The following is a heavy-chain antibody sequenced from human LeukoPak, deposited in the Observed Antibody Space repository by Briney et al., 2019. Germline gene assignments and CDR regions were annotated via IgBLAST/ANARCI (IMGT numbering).Heavy chain of an antibody. J-gene: IGHJ1*01. CDR3: ARGVTMVRGVIIRYFQH. Sequence: GASVKVSCKASGYTFTSYDINWVRQATGQGLEWMGWMNPNSGNTGYAQKFQGRVTMTRNTSISTAYMELSSLRSEDTAVYYCARGVTMVRGVIIRYFQHWGQGTLVTVSS. CDR2: MNPNSGNT. CDR1: GYTFTSYD. V-gene: IGHV1-8*01. D-gene: IGHD3-10*01.